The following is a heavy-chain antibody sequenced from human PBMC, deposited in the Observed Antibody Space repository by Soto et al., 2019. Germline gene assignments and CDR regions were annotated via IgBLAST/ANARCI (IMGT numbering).Heavy chain of an antibody. D-gene: IGHD3-16*01. Sequence: QVQLQESGPGLVKPSETLSLTCTVSGGSISGFHWSWIRQSPGKGLEWIGFIFYSGSTNYNPSLGSRVNILGDTSKNQISLRLSSVTAADTAVYHCARHLRRDDLRGSWGFDYWGQGTLVTVSS. V-gene: IGHV4-59*08. J-gene: IGHJ4*02. CDR3: ARHLRRDDLRGSWGFDY. CDR1: GGSISGFH. CDR2: IFYSGST.